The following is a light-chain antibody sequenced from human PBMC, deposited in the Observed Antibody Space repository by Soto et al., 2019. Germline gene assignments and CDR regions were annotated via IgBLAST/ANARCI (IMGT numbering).Light chain of an antibody. CDR3: AAWDESLSGYV. J-gene: IGLJ1*01. CDR2: SNN. Sequence: QSVLTQPPSASGTPGQRVTISCSGSSSNIGSNYVYWYHQLPGTAPKLLIYSNNQRPSGVPDRFSGSTSGTSASLAISGLRSEYEPDYYCAAWDESLSGYVFGTGAKVTV. CDR1: SSNIGSNY. V-gene: IGLV1-47*02.